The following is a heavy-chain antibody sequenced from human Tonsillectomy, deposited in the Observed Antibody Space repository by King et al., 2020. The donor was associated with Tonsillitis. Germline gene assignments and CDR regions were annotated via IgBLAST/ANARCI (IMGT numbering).Heavy chain of an antibody. J-gene: IGHJ4*02. CDR1: GGSISSSSYY. V-gene: IGHV4-39*07. Sequence: QLQESGPGLVKPSETLSLTCTVSGGSISSSSYYWGWIRQPPGKGLEWIGSIYYSGSTYYNPSLKSRVTISVDTSKNQFSLKLSSVTAADTAVYYCARTQEDYYDEGGLEYWGQGTLVTVSS. D-gene: IGHD3-22*01. CDR3: ARTQEDYYDEGGLEY. CDR2: IYYSGST.